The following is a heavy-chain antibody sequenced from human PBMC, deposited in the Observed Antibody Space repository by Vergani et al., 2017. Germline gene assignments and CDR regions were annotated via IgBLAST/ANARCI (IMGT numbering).Heavy chain of an antibody. J-gene: IGHJ4*02. CDR1: GFTIANYW. Sequence: EVQLVESGGGLVQPGGSLTLSCTASGFTIANYWMHWVRQAPGKGLQWVSHISADATIINYADSVKGRFTISRDNTKNTLYLQMKSLRVEDTAVYYCISQIYLGFWGQETLATVSS. V-gene: IGHV3-74*01. CDR3: ISQIYLGF. CDR2: ISADATII.